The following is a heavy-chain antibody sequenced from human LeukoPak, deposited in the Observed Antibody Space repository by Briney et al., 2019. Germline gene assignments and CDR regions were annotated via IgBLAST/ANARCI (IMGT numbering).Heavy chain of an antibody. D-gene: IGHD4-11*01. CDR2: ISAYNGNT. CDR1: GYTFTSYG. V-gene: IGHV1-18*01. Sequence: ASVKVSCKASGYTFTSYGISWVRQAPGQGLEWMGWISAYNGNTNNAQKLQGRVTITADKSTSTAYMELSSLRSEDTAVYYCASPSPYDYSGAYFDYWGQGTLVTVSS. J-gene: IGHJ4*02. CDR3: ASPSPYDYSGAYFDY.